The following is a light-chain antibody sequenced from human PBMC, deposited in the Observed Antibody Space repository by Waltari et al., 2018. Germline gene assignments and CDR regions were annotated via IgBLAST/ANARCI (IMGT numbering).Light chain of an antibody. CDR1: QSVNSN. J-gene: IGKJ2*01. CDR2: GAS. V-gene: IGKV3-15*01. CDR3: QQYNSWPLT. Sequence: EIVMTQSPATLSVSPGERATLSCRASQSVNSNLAWYQQKPGQAPRLLIYGASTRATGFPVTCSASGSGTEFTLTISSLQSEDFAVYYCQQYNSWPLTFGQGTKLEIK.